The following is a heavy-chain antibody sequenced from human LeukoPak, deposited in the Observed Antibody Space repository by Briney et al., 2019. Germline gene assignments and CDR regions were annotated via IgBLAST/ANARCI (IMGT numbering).Heavy chain of an antibody. D-gene: IGHD6-13*01. CDR3: ARLAGYSSSWYYPNNLNWFDP. CDR1: GGSISSYY. J-gene: IGHJ5*02. V-gene: IGHV4-59*08. CDR2: IYYSGST. Sequence: SETLSLTCTVSGGSISSYYWSWIRQPPGKGLEWIGYIYYSGSTNYNPSLKSRVTISVDTSKNQFSLKLSSVTAADTAVYYCARLAGYSSSWYYPNNLNWFDPWGQGTLVTVSS.